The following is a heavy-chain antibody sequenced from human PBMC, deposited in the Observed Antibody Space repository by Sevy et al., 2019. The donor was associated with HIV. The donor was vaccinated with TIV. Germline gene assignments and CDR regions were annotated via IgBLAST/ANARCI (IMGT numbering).Heavy chain of an antibody. V-gene: IGHV3-74*01. CDR1: GFTFSSYW. CDR3: ARVVPTYYSDSSGYSSYWYFDL. D-gene: IGHD3-22*01. J-gene: IGHJ2*01. Sequence: GGSLRLSCAASGFTFSSYWMHWVRRAPAKGLVWVSRFNGDGSSTTYADSVKGRFTISRDNAKNTLSLQMNSLRAEDTAVYYCARVVPTYYSDSSGYSSYWYFDLWGRGTLVTVSS. CDR2: FNGDGSST.